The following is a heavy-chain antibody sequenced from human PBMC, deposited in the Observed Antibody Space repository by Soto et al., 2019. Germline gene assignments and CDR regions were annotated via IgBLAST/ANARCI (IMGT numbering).Heavy chain of an antibody. J-gene: IGHJ6*03. D-gene: IGHD3-9*01. CDR2: INHSGNT. Sequence: SETLSLTCAVYGGSFSGYYWSWIRQPPGKGLEWIGEINHSGNTNYNPSLKSRVTISVDKSKNQFSLKVNSVTAADTAVYYCASQGLRYLDWSPTPLYYKDVWGEGTTVTVSS. CDR1: GGSFSGYY. CDR3: ASQGLRYLDWSPTPLYYKDV. V-gene: IGHV4-34*01.